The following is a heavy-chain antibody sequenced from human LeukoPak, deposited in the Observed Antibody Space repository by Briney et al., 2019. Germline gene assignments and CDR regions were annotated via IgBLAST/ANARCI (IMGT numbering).Heavy chain of an antibody. V-gene: IGHV1-2*02. D-gene: IGHD6-13*01. CDR3: ARPVSGDGTAAAQFDY. Sequence: ASVKVSCKASGYTFTGDYMHWVRQAPGQGLEWMGWINPNSGGTNYSQKFQGRVTMTRDTSISTAYLELSRLRSDDTAVYYCARPVSGDGTAAAQFDYWGQGTLVTVSS. J-gene: IGHJ4*02. CDR2: INPNSGGT. CDR1: GYTFTGDY.